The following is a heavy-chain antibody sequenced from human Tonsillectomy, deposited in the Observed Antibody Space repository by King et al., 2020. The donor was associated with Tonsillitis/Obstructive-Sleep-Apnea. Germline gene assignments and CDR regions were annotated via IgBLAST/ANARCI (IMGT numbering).Heavy chain of an antibody. V-gene: IGHV4-34*01. CDR3: ARGAQWDY. CDR1: GGSFSGYY. J-gene: IGHJ4*02. D-gene: IGHD6-19*01. CDR2: ISQSGST. Sequence: VQLQQWGAGLLKPSETLSLTCAVYGGSFSGYYWSWIRQPPGKGLEWSGEISQSGSTSYDPSLQSRVTISLDMSKNQFSLKLSSVTAADTAVYYCARGAQWDYWGQGTLVTVSS.